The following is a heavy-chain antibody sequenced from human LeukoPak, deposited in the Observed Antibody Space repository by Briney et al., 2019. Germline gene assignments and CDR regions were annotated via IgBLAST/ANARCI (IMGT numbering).Heavy chain of an antibody. Sequence: GGSLRLSCAASGFTFSSYEMNWVRQAPGKGLEWVSYISTSGNTRYYADSVKGRFTISRDNAKNSLYLQMNSLRVEDTAVYYCARELSGTTSYYFDYWGQGTLVTVSS. D-gene: IGHD1-7*01. J-gene: IGHJ4*02. CDR3: ARELSGTTSYYFDY. CDR1: GFTFSSYE. V-gene: IGHV3-48*03. CDR2: ISTSGNTR.